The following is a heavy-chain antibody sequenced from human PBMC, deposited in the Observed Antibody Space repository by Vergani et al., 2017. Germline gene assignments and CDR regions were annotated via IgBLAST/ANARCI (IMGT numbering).Heavy chain of an antibody. J-gene: IGHJ5*02. CDR1: GFTFSNAW. V-gene: IGHV3-15*01. CDR2: IKSKTDGGTT. Sequence: EVQLVESGGGLVKPGGSLRLSCAASGFTFSNAWMSWVRQAPGKGLEWVGRIKSKTDGGTTDYAAPVKGRFTISRDDSKNTLYLQMNSLKTEDTAVYYCTTEIDPRLVVVPDAILLRWFDPWGQGTLVTVSS. D-gene: IGHD2-2*01. CDR3: TTEIDPRLVVVPDAILLRWFDP.